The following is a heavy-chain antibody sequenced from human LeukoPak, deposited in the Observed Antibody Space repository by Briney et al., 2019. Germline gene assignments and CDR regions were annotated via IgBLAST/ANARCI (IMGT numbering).Heavy chain of an antibody. D-gene: IGHD3-22*01. V-gene: IGHV3-66*01. CDR1: GFTFSSNY. J-gene: IGHJ4*02. CDR3: ARAADSSGYYPHFLDY. Sequence: GGSLRLSCAASGFTFSSNYMSWVRQAPGKGLEWVSVIYSGGSTYYADSVKGRFTISRDNSKNTLYLQMNSLRAEDTAVYYCARAADSSGYYPHFLDYWGQGTLVTVSS. CDR2: IYSGGST.